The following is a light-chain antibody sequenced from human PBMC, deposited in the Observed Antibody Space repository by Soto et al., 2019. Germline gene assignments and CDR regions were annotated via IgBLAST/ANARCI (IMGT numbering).Light chain of an antibody. V-gene: IGKV1-5*03. CDR2: KAS. Sequence: DIQMTQSPSTLSASVGDRVTITCRASQSISSWLAWYQQKPGKAPKLLIYKASSLESGVPSRFSGSGSGTEFTLTISSPQPDDFATYYCQQYNFYPWTFGQGTKVEIK. CDR3: QQYNFYPWT. CDR1: QSISSW. J-gene: IGKJ1*01.